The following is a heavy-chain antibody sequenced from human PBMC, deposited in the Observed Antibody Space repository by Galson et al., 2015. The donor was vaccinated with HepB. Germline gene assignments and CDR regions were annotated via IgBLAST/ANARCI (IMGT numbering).Heavy chain of an antibody. CDR3: ATGPYYYYGMDV. Sequence: CAISGDSVSSNSAAWNWIRQSPSRGLEWLGRTYYRSKWFNDYAVSVKSRITINPDTSKNQFSLQLNSVTPEDTAVYYCATGPYYYYGMDVWGQGTTVTVSS. CDR1: GDSVSSNSAA. CDR2: TYYRSKWFN. J-gene: IGHJ6*02. D-gene: IGHD1-14*01. V-gene: IGHV6-1*01.